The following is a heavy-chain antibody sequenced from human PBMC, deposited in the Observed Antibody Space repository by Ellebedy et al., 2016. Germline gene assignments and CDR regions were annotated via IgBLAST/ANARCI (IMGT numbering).Heavy chain of an antibody. Sequence: ASVKVSCXASGYTFTNYGISWVRQAPGQGLEWMGWISAYNFNTNYAQNFQGRVTMTRDTSTSTVYMELSSLRSEDTAVYYCATMVIPAALGQFDYWGQGTLVTVSS. V-gene: IGHV1-18*01. CDR3: ATMVIPAALGQFDY. J-gene: IGHJ4*02. CDR2: ISAYNFNT. CDR1: GYTFTNYG. D-gene: IGHD2-2*01.